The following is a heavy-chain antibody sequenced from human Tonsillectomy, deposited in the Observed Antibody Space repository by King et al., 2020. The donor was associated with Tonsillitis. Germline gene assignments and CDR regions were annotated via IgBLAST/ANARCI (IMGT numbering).Heavy chain of an antibody. CDR1: GFTFSTYG. Sequence: VQLVESGGGVVQPGRSLRLSCAASGFTFSTYGMHWVRQAPGKGLEWVALIWYDGSDKNYADSVKGRFTISRDNFKNTLYLQMDSLRAEDTAVYYCVRDRSQVALGDAFDIWGQGTMVTVSS. CDR3: VRDRSQVALGDAFDI. D-gene: IGHD7-27*01. V-gene: IGHV3-33*08. CDR2: IWYDGSDK. J-gene: IGHJ3*02.